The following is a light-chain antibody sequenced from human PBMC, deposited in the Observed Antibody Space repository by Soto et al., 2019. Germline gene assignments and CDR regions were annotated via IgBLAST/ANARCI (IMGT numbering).Light chain of an antibody. CDR2: GAS. V-gene: IGKV3-15*01. Sequence: MMMTPSPATLSVSPAERVTLSCRTSHSVNSHVAWYQQKPGQAPRLLLYGASTRATGIPVRFSGSGFGTEFTLTISSLQSEDFAVYYCQQYKNWPLFGQGTRLEIK. CDR3: QQYKNWPL. J-gene: IGKJ5*01. CDR1: HSVNSH.